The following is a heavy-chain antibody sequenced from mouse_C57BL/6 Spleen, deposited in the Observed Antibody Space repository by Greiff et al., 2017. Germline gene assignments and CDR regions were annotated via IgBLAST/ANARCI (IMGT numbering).Heavy chain of an antibody. CDR2: IYPGGGYT. CDR1: GYTFTNYW. J-gene: IGHJ4*01. D-gene: IGHD1-1*01. CDR3: ARTRGDGSSNYYAMGY. V-gene: IGHV1-63*01. Sequence: QVQLQQSGAELVRPGTSVKMSCKASGYTFTNYWIGWAKQRPGHGLEWIGDIYPGGGYTNYNEKFKGKATLTADKSSSTAYMQFSSLTSEDSAIYYCARTRGDGSSNYYAMGYWGQGTSVTV.